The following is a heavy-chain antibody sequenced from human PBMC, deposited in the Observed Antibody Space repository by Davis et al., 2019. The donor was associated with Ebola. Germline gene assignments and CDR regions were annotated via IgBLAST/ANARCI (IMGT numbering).Heavy chain of an antibody. V-gene: IGHV1-69*02. J-gene: IGHJ3*02. CDR3: TKPGWQDSGYDVFDI. CDR2: IIPILGIG. D-gene: IGHD5-12*01. Sequence: SAPVSCKASGGTSNRHSISWVRQPPGQGLERMGKIIPILGIGYNAPRFQGRVTITADKSTTTVYMDLSSLRSEDTALYYCTKPGWQDSGYDVFDIWGQGTMVTVSS. CDR1: GGTSNRHS.